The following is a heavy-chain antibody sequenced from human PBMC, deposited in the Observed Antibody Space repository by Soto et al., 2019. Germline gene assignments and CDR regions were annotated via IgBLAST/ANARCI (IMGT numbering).Heavy chain of an antibody. J-gene: IGHJ4*02. Sequence: QITLKESGPALVKPTQPLTLTCTFSGFSLSPSGVGVGWIRQPPGKALEWLALIYWYDDKGSSPSLKSRLTIPTDSSKSQVVLTITNMDPVYTATYCLAHFRATIDYGDSVPPGADYWGQGTLVTVSS. CDR2: IYWYDDK. CDR3: AHFRATIDYGDSVPPGADY. CDR1: GFSLSPSGVG. V-gene: IGHV2-5*01. D-gene: IGHD4-17*01.